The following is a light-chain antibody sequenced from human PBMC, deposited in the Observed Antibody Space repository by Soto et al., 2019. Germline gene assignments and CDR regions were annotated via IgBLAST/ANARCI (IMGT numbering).Light chain of an antibody. J-gene: IGKJ5*01. Sequence: ETVMTQSPATLSVSPGERATLSCRASQSVSTKLAWYQQKPGQAPRLLIYGASTRATGIPARFSGSGSGTEFTLTVSSLQSEDFAVYYCQQYDDWPPITFGKATRLEIK. CDR1: QSVSTK. CDR2: GAS. V-gene: IGKV3D-15*01. CDR3: QQYDDWPPIT.